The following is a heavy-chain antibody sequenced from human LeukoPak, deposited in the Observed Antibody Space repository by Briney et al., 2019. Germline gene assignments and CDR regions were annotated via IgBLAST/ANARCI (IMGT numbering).Heavy chain of an antibody. Sequence: GSLRLSCAASGFTFSSYAMHWVRQAPGKGLEWVAVMSYDGSNKYYADSVKGRFTISRDNSKNTLYLQMNSLRAEDTAVYYCARDLVGGYNYGGIFDYWGQGTLVTVSS. CDR2: MSYDGSNK. J-gene: IGHJ4*02. CDR1: GFTFSSYA. V-gene: IGHV3-30-3*01. CDR3: ARDLVGGYNYGGIFDY. D-gene: IGHD5-24*01.